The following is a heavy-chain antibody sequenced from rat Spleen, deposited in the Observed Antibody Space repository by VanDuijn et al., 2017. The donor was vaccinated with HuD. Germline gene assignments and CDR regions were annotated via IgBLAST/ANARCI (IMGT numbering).Heavy chain of an antibody. D-gene: IGHD1-11*01. Sequence: EVQLVESGGGLVQPGRSLKLSCAASGFTFSNYGMAWVRQAPTKGLEWVATISYDGNNTYYRDSVKGRFTISRDNAKSTLYLHMDSLRSEDTATYYCARPNYGGYIEEFDYWGQGVMVTVSS. J-gene: IGHJ2*01. V-gene: IGHV5-29*01. CDR2: ISYDGNNT. CDR3: ARPNYGGYIEEFDY. CDR1: GFTFSNYG.